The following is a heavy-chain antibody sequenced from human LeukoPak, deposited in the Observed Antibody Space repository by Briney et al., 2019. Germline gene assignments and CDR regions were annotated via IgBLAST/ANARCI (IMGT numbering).Heavy chain of an antibody. D-gene: IGHD3-22*01. Sequence: TSETLSLTCIVSSGSISNYYWSWIRQPPGKGLEWIGYIHYSGSTNYSPSLQSRVTISVDTSKSQFSLKLSSATAADTAVYYCARATYDSSVHFDYWGQGTLVTVSS. V-gene: IGHV4-59*01. CDR1: SGSISNYY. J-gene: IGHJ4*02. CDR2: IHYSGST. CDR3: ARATYDSSVHFDY.